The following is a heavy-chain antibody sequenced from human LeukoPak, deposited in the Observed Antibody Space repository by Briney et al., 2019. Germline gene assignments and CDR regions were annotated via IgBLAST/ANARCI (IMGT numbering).Heavy chain of an antibody. J-gene: IGHJ4*02. CDR1: GGSISSSSYF. CDR2: IYYSGST. V-gene: IGHV4-39*01. CDR3: ARRVGYCSSTSCFEYYCDY. D-gene: IGHD2-2*01. Sequence: SETLSLTCTVSGGSISSSSYFWGWIRQPPGKGLEWIVSIYYSGSTYYNPSLKSRVTISVDTSKNQFSLKLSSVTAADTAVYYCARRVGYCSSTSCFEYYCDYWGQGTLVTVSS.